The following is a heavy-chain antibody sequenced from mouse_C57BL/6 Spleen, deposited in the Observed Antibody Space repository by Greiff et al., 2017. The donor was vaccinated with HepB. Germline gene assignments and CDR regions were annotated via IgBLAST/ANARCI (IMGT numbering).Heavy chain of an antibody. CDR2: ISDGGSYT. CDR3: AGGGYGYDGFAY. V-gene: IGHV5-4*01. J-gene: IGHJ3*01. CDR1: GFTFSSYA. D-gene: IGHD2-2*01. Sequence: EVHLVESGGGLVKPGGSLKLSCAASGFTFSSYAMSWVRQTPEKRLEWVATISDGGSYTYYPDNVKGRFTISRDNAKNNLYLQMSHRKSEDTAMYYCAGGGYGYDGFAYWGQGTLVTVSA.